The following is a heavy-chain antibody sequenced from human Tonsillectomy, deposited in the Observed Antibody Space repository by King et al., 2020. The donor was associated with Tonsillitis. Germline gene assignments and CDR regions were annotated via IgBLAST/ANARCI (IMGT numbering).Heavy chain of an antibody. CDR2: IYPGDSDT. J-gene: IGHJ6*03. V-gene: IGHV5-51*01. CDR3: ARLPTGGYYYMDA. D-gene: IGHD2-15*01. CDR1: GYSFSTYW. Sequence: QLVQSGAEVKKPGESLKISCKSSGYSFSTYWIAWVRQMPGKGLEWVGVIYPGDSDTRYSPSFQGRVTISADKSISTAYLHWSSLKASDSAMYYCARLPTGGYYYMDAWGKGTAVTVSS.